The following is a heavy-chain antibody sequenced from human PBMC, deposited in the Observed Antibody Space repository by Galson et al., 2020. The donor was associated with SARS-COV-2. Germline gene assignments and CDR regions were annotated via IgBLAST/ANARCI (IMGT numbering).Heavy chain of an antibody. Sequence: SETLSLTCAVSGGSISSSNWWSWVRQPPGKGLEWIGEIYHSGSTNYNPSLKSRVTISVDTSKNQFSLKLSSVTAADTAVYYCARDFRARARIAARPYAFDIWGQGTMVTVSS. J-gene: IGHJ3*02. D-gene: IGHD6-6*01. CDR2: IYHSGST. V-gene: IGHV4-4*02. CDR1: GGSISSSNW. CDR3: ARDFRARARIAARPYAFDI.